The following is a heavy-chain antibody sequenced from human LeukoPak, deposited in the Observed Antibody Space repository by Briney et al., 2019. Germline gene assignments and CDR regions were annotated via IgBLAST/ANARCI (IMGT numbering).Heavy chain of an antibody. D-gene: IGHD5-24*01. Sequence: SETLSLTCTVSGGSISSSSYYWGWLRQPPGKGLEWIGSIYYSGSTYYNPSLKSRVTISVDTSKNQFSLKLSSVTAADTAVYYCARCLRDGYNFYYYYYMDVWGKGTTVTVSS. J-gene: IGHJ6*03. CDR3: ARCLRDGYNFYYYYYMDV. CDR2: IYYSGST. CDR1: GGSISSSSYY. V-gene: IGHV4-39*07.